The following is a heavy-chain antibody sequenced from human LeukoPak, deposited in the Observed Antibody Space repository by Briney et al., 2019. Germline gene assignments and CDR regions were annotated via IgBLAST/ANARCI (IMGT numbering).Heavy chain of an antibody. D-gene: IGHD3-22*01. Sequence: GGSLRLSCAASGFTFSSYAMHWVRQAPGKRLELVAVISYDGSNKYYADSVKGRFTISSDNSKNTLYLQMNSLRAEDTDVYYCARDGRMGDSDEFDYWGQGTLVTVSS. CDR3: ARDGRMGDSDEFDY. V-gene: IGHV3-30-3*01. J-gene: IGHJ4*02. CDR2: ISYDGSNK. CDR1: GFTFSSYA.